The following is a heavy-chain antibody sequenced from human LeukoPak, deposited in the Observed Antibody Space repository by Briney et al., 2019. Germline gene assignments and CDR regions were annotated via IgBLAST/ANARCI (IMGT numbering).Heavy chain of an antibody. CDR1: GFTFSSYG. D-gene: IGHD3-10*01. CDR2: IWYDGSNK. J-gene: IGHJ4*02. CDR3: ARAQRFGELFPTDYDY. Sequence: PGGSLRLSCAASGFTFSSYGMHWVRQAPGKGLEWVAVIWYDGSNKYYADSVKGRFTISSDNSKNTLYLQMNSLRAEDTAVYYRARAQRFGELFPTDYDYWGQGTLVTVSS. V-gene: IGHV3-33*01.